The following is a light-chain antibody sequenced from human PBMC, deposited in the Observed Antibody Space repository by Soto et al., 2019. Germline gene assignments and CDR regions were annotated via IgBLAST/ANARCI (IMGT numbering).Light chain of an antibody. CDR2: DAS. CDR3: QQRSNWPIT. CDR1: QSVSNY. Sequence: IVLAQSPAALSLSPEEMATLSFTASQSVSNYLGWYQQKPGQAPRLVIYDASNRATGIPARFSGSGSGTDFTLTISSLEPEDFAVYYCQQRSNWPITFGPGTKVDI. V-gene: IGKV3-11*01. J-gene: IGKJ3*01.